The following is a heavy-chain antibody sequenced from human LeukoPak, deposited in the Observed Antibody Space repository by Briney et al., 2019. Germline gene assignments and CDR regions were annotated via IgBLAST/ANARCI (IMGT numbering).Heavy chain of an antibody. D-gene: IGHD2-2*01. J-gene: IGHJ4*02. CDR1: GFTFSNYA. CDR2: ISGSGGST. Sequence: GGSLRLSCAASGFTFSNYAINWVSQAPGEGLEWVSAISGSGGSTFYADSVKGRFTISRDNSKNTLYLQMNSLRAEDTAVYYCAKDRADCSNTSCYAFFDYWGQGTLVTVSP. CDR3: AKDRADCSNTSCYAFFDY. V-gene: IGHV3-23*01.